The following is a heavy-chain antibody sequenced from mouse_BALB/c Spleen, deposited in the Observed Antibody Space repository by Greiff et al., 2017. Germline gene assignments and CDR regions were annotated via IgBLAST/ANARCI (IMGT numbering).Heavy chain of an antibody. V-gene: IGHV5-6*02. CDR1: GFTFSSYG. J-gene: IGHJ4*01. D-gene: IGHD1-1*01. CDR2: ISSGGSYT. CDR3: AREGTTATAY. Sequence: DVKLVESGGDLVKPGGSLKLSCAASGFTFSSYGMSWVRQTPDKRLEWVATISSGGSYTYYPDSVKGRFTISRDNAKNTLYLQMSSLKSEDTAMYYCAREGTTATAYWGQGTSVTVSS.